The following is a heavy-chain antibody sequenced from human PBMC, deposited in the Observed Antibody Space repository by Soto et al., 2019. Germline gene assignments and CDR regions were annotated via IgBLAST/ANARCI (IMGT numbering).Heavy chain of an antibody. D-gene: IGHD6-19*01. CDR1: GFTFSSYT. J-gene: IGHJ4*02. CDR2: ISYDGSNK. Sequence: QVQLVESGGGVVQPGRSLRLSCAASGFTFSSYTMHWVRQAPGKGLEWVAAISYDGSNKYYADSVKGRFTISRDNSKNTVYVQMNSLRGEDTAVYYCARGEGIAVAGTSFEYWGQGTLVTVSS. CDR3: ARGEGIAVAGTSFEY. V-gene: IGHV3-30-3*01.